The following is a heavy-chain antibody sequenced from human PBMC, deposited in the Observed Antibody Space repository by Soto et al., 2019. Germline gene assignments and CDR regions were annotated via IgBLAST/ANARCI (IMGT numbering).Heavy chain of an antibody. V-gene: IGHV1-2*04. CDR3: ARAHCGGDCFPGLDY. D-gene: IGHD2-21*02. Sequence: ASVKVSCKASGYTFTGYYMHWVRQAPGQGLEWMGWINPNSGGTNYAQKFQGWVTMTRDTSISTAYMELSRLRSDDTAVYYCARAHCGGDCFPGLDYGGKEPLVPVSS. CDR1: GYTFTGYY. J-gene: IGHJ4*02. CDR2: INPNSGGT.